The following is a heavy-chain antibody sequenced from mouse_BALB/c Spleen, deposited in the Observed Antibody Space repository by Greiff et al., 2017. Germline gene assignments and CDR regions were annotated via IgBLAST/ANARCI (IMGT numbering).Heavy chain of an antibody. Sequence: DVHLVESGAELVKPGASVKLSCTASGFNIKDTYMHWVKQRPEQGLEWIGRIDPANGNTKYDPKFQGKATITADTSSNTAYLQLSSLTSEDTAVYYCARWLLRYYAMDYWGQGTSVTVSS. D-gene: IGHD2-3*01. CDR1: GFNIKDTY. CDR2: IDPANGNT. V-gene: IGHV14-3*02. CDR3: ARWLLRYYAMDY. J-gene: IGHJ4*01.